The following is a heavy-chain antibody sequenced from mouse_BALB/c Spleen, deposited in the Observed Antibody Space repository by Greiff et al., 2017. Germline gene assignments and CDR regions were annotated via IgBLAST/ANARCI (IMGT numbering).Heavy chain of an antibody. CDR3: ARGDGNYN. J-gene: IGHJ2*01. D-gene: IGHD2-1*01. CDR2: ISYSGST. V-gene: IGHV3-2*02. CDR1: GYSITSDYA. Sequence: EVKLVESGPGLVKPSQSLSLTCTVTGYSITSDYAWNWIRQFPGNKLEWMGYISYSGSTSYNPSLKSRISITRDTSKNQFFLQLNSVTTEDTATYYCARGDGNYNWGQGTTLTVSS.